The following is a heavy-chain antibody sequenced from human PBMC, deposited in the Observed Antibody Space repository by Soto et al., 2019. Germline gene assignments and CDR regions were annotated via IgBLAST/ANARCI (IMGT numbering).Heavy chain of an antibody. CDR1: GGTFSSYA. D-gene: IGHD1-26*01. J-gene: IGHJ4*02. CDR3: ARDLNEVGGRGGDY. Sequence: ASVKVSCKASGGTFSSYAISWVRQAPGEGLEWMGGIIPIFGTANYAQKFQGRVTITADESTSTAYMELSSLRSEDTAVYYCARDLNEVGGRGGDYWGQGTLVIVSS. CDR2: IIPIFGTA. V-gene: IGHV1-69*13.